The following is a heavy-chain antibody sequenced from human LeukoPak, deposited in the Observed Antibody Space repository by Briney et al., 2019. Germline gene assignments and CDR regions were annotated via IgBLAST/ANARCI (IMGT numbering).Heavy chain of an antibody. D-gene: IGHD2-8*01. CDR1: SHSLSTYY. Sequence: SETLSLTCTLSSHSLSTYYSSWTRQPPGKGLEWIAYIDYSGSTSYNPSLKSRVSISIDTSKNQFSLRLSSVTAADTAVYYYARLYGGNWGQGTLVTVSS. CDR2: IDYSGST. CDR3: ARLYGGN. V-gene: IGHV4-59*08. J-gene: IGHJ4*02.